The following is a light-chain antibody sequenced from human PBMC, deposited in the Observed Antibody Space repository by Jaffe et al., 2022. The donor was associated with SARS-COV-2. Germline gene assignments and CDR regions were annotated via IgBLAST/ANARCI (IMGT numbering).Light chain of an antibody. CDR1: QDVSRST. CDR3: QQYGSSFFT. V-gene: IGKV3-20*01. J-gene: IGKJ3*01. Sequence: EIVLTQSPGTLSLSPGERATLSCRASQDVSRSTLAWYQQKPGQAPRLLIYGASSRATGIPDRFSGSGSGTDFTLTISRLEPEDFAVYYCQQYGSSFFTFGPGTRVDI. CDR2: GAS.